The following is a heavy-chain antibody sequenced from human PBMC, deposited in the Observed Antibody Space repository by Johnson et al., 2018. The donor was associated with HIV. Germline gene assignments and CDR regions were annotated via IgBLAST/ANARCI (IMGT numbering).Heavy chain of an antibody. CDR2: MWYDGSNK. CDR3: VRSNGRLAAFDI. J-gene: IGHJ3*02. CDR1: GFTFSTYG. D-gene: IGHD3-9*01. Sequence: QVQLVESGGGVVQPGRSLRLSCAASGFTFSTYGMHWVRQAPGKGLEWVAVMWYDGSNKYYADSVKGRFTISRDNAKKSLYLHMNSLRVEDTALYYCVRSNGRLAAFDIWGQGTMVTVSS. V-gene: IGHV3-33*03.